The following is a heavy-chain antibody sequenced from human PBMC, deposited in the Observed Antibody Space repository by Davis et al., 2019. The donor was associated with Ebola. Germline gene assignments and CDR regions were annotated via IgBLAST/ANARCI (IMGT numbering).Heavy chain of an antibody. D-gene: IGHD1-7*01. CDR2: LDWDDDK. J-gene: IGHJ6*02. V-gene: IGHV2-70*01. Sequence: SGPTLVTPTPTLTLTCTFSGFSLSTSGMCVSWIRQPPGKALEWLALLDWDDDKYYSTSLKTRLTISKDTSKNQVVLTMTNMDPVDTATYYCARIPLTGTTGPYYYYGMDVWGQGTTVTVSS. CDR3: ARIPLTGTTGPYYYYGMDV. CDR1: GFSLSTSGMC.